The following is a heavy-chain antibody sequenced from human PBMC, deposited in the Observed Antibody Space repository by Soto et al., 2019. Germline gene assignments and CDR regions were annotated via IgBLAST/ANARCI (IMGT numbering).Heavy chain of an antibody. J-gene: IGHJ5*02. CDR2: IYYSGST. V-gene: IGHV4-31*03. D-gene: IGHD3-22*01. CDR1: GGSISSGGYY. Sequence: QVQLQESGPGLVKPSQTLSLTCTVSGGSISSGGYYWSWIRQHPGKGLEWIGYIYYSGSTYYNPSLNIRVTISVDTSKNQFSLKLSSVTAADTAVYYCARDYYDSSGPNWFDPWGQGTLVTVSS. CDR3: ARDYYDSSGPNWFDP.